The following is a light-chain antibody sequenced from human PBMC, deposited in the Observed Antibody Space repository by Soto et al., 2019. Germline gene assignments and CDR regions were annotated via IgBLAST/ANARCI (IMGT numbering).Light chain of an antibody. CDR2: DVT. V-gene: IGLV2-14*03. CDR1: STDIGAYKF. CDR3: ISYTGFDTYV. J-gene: IGLJ1*01. Sequence: QPVLTQPASVSASPGQSITISCTGTSTDIGAYKFVSWYQQHPGKAPKLMIYDVTSRPSGVSNRFSGSKSGNTASLIIFGLQAEDEGDYYCISYTGFDTYVFGTGTKLTVL.